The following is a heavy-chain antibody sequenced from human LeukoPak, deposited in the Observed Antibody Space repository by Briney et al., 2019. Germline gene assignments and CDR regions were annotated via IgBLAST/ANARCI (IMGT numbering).Heavy chain of an antibody. D-gene: IGHD2-21*01. CDR1: GFTFTSYT. CDR2: ISSSGSYI. J-gene: IGHJ3*02. V-gene: IGHV3-21*01. Sequence: GGSLRLSCAASGFTFTSYTMNWVGQAPGKGLEWVSDISSSGSYIDYADSVKGRFTISRDNAKNSLFLQMNSLRAEDTAVYYCARSLIADGAFDIWGQGTMVTVSS. CDR3: ARSLIADGAFDI.